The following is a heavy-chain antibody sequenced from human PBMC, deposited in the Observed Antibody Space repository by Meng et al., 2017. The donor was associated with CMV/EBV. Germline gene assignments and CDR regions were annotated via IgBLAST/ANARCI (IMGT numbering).Heavy chain of an antibody. Sequence: VLLGQAEAGVKKPGASVKVSCKASGYTFTGYYMHWVRQAPGQGLEWMGWINPNSGGTNYAQKFQGRVTMTRDTSISTAYMELSRLRSDDTAVYYCARFMSSSWDHYFDYWGQGTLVTVSS. J-gene: IGHJ4*02. CDR2: INPNSGGT. D-gene: IGHD6-13*01. V-gene: IGHV1-2*02. CDR1: GYTFTGYY. CDR3: ARFMSSSWDHYFDY.